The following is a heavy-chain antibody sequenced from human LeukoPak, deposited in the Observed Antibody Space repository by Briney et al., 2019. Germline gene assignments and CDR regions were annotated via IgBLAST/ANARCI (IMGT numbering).Heavy chain of an antibody. J-gene: IGHJ4*02. V-gene: IGHV3-23*01. CDR3: AKDGGYRRYYFDY. CDR2: ISGSGGST. Sequence: GGSLRLSCAASGFTFSSYAVSWVRQAPGKGLEWVSAISGSGGSTYYADSVKGRFTISRDNSKNTLYLQMNSLRAEDTAVYYCAKDGGYRRYYFDYWGQGTLVTVSS. CDR1: GFTFSSYA. D-gene: IGHD5-18*01.